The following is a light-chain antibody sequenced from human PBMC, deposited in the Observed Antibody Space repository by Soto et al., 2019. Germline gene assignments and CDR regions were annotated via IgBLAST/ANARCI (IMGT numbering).Light chain of an antibody. V-gene: IGKV3-20*01. Sequence: EIVLTQSPGTLSLSPGERATLSCRASQSVSSSYLAWYQQKPGQAPRLLIYGASRRATSIPDRSSGSGSGTDFTLTISRLEPEDFAVYYCQQYHSSPRTFGQGTKVDIK. J-gene: IGKJ1*01. CDR3: QQYHSSPRT. CDR1: QSVSSSY. CDR2: GAS.